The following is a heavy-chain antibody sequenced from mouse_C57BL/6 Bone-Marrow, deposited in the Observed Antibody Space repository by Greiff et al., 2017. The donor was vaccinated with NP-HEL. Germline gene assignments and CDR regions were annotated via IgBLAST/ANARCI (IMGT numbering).Heavy chain of an antibody. CDR2: ISDGGSYT. CDR1: GFTFSSYA. J-gene: IGHJ4*01. CDR3: ARELTAQATWMDY. D-gene: IGHD3-2*02. V-gene: IGHV5-4*01. Sequence: EVMLVESGGGLVKPGGSLKLSCAASGFTFSSYAMSWVHQTPEKRLEWVATISDGGSYTYYPDNVKGRFTISRDNAKNNLYLQMSHLKSEDTAMYYCARELTAQATWMDYWGQGTSVTVSS.